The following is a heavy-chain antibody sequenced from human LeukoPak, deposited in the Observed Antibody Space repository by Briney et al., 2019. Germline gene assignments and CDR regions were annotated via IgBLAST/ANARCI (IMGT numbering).Heavy chain of an antibody. V-gene: IGHV3-15*01. Sequence: GGSLRLSCVVSGLTFSHSLMIGVRQAPGKGLEGVGRIKSKTDGGTTDYASPVKGRLTISRDDSKNTLYLEMNSLKTEDTAVYYCITDPGDYAPVWGQGTTVTVSS. D-gene: IGHD4-17*01. CDR3: ITDPGDYAPV. J-gene: IGHJ6*02. CDR2: IKSKTDGGTT. CDR1: GLTFSHSL.